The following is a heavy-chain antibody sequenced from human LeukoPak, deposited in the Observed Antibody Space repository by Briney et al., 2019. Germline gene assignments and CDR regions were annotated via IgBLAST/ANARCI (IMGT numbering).Heavy chain of an antibody. V-gene: IGHV1-69*05. D-gene: IGHD3-3*01. CDR1: GGTFSSYA. CDR3: ARVGYDSYYYYYMDV. CDR2: IIPIFGTA. Sequence: SVKVSCKASGGTFSSYAISWVRQAPGQGLEWMGGIIPIFGTANYAQRFQGRVTITTDESTSTAYMELSSLRSEDTAVYYCARVGYDSYYYYYMDVWGKGTTVTVSS. J-gene: IGHJ6*03.